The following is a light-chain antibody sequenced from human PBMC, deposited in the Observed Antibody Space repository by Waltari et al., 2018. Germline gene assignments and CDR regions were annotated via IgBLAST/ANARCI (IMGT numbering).Light chain of an antibody. CDR2: GNT. CDR1: NSNIGAGYA. J-gene: IGLJ1*01. V-gene: IGLV1-40*01. Sequence: QSVLTQPPSVSGAPGQRVTLSCSGSNSNIGAGYAVHWYQQLPGTAPKLLIYGNTNRPSGVPDRFSGSKSGTSASLAISGLRAEDEADFYCQSYDSSLSTYVFGTGTKLTVL. CDR3: QSYDSSLSTYV.